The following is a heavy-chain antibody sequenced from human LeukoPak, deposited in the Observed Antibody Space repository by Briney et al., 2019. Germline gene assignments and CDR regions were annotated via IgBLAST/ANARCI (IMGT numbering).Heavy chain of an antibody. CDR2: IPSDGSST. CDR3: ARGMPTNFDY. J-gene: IGHJ4*02. V-gene: IGHV3-74*01. CDR1: GFTFSSYW. Sequence: GGSLRLSCAASGFTFSSYWMHWVRPVAGKGLDWDTRIPSDGSSTSSADSVKGRFTISRDNAKNTLYLQMNSLRVEDTAVYYCARGMPTNFDYWGQGALVTVSS. D-gene: IGHD1-26*01.